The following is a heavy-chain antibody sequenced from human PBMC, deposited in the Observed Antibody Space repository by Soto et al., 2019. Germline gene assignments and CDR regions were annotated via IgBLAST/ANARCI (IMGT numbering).Heavy chain of an antibody. J-gene: IGHJ3*02. Sequence: SETLSLTCVVSGGSFSTYYYNWIRQSPGKGLEWIGEINHSGSNNYSPSLKSRVTMSLDTSKNQFSLKLTSVTAADTAVYYCARGGSNDWQVAFDIWGQGAMVTV. V-gene: IGHV4-34*01. CDR3: ARGGSNDWQVAFDI. CDR1: GGSFSTYY. CDR2: INHSGSN. D-gene: IGHD3-9*01.